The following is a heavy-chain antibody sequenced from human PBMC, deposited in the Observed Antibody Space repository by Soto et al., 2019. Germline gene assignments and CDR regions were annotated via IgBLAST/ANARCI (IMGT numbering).Heavy chain of an antibody. D-gene: IGHD2-15*01. CDR1: GESFSGYY. CDR3: ARRADAPGYAHTVDY. Sequence: QVQLQQWGAGLLKPSETLSLSCAVYGESFSGYYWTWIRQSPQKGLEWIGEINHSGASKYNPSLKSRVTLFADTSKNQFSLKVKSMTAADTAIYFCARRADAPGYAHTVDYWGQGTLVVVSS. CDR2: INHSGAS. J-gene: IGHJ4*02. V-gene: IGHV4-34*01.